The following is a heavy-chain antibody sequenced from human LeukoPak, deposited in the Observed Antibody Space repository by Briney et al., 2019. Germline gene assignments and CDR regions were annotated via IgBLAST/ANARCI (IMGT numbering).Heavy chain of an antibody. V-gene: IGHV3-48*02. CDR1: GFTFTSYA. CDR3: ARVPLYDRSGYYFDY. Sequence: GGSLRLSCAASGFTFTSYAMSWVRLTPGKGLEWVSYISTSGRAIFYADSVKGRFTISRDNAKNSLFLQMNSLRDEDTAVYYCARVPLYDRSGYYFDYWGLGTLVTVSS. D-gene: IGHD3-22*01. J-gene: IGHJ4*02. CDR2: ISTSGRAI.